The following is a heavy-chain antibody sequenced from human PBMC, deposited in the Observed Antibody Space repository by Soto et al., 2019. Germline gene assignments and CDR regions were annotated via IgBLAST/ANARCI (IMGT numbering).Heavy chain of an antibody. CDR1: GFTFSSYA. CDR2: ISSNGGST. D-gene: IGHD3-22*01. Sequence: PGGSLRLSCSASGFTFSSYAMHWVRQAPGKGLEYVSAISSNGGSTYYADSVKGRFTISRDNSKNTLYLQMSSLRAEDTAVYYCVKDITYDSSGYIYYYYGMDVWGQGTTVTVSS. CDR3: VKDITYDSSGYIYYYYGMDV. V-gene: IGHV3-64D*06. J-gene: IGHJ6*02.